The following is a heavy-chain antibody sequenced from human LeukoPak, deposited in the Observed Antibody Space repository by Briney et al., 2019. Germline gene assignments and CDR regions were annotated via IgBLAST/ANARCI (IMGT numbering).Heavy chain of an antibody. CDR2: IRHDGGDK. CDR3: AKVGVAKKPYYFDY. J-gene: IGHJ4*02. V-gene: IGHV3-7*05. CDR1: GTTFSIYW. D-gene: IGHD3-3*01. Sequence: GGSLRLSCAASGTTFSIYWMTWVRQAPGKGLEWVANIRHDGGDKYYVDSVRGRFTISRDNAKNSLYLQMYSLRAEDTAVYHCAKVGVAKKPYYFDYWGQGTLVTVSS.